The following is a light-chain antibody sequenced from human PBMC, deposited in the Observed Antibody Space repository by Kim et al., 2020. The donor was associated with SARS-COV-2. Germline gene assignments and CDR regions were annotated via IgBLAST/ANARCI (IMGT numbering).Light chain of an antibody. CDR2: GKN. Sequence: ALGQTVRITCQGDSLRSYYASWYQQKPGQAPVLVIYGKNNRPSGIPDRFSGSISGNTASLTITGAQAEDEADYYCNSRDSSGNHLVFGTGTKVTVL. V-gene: IGLV3-19*01. J-gene: IGLJ1*01. CDR3: NSRDSSGNHLV. CDR1: SLRSYY.